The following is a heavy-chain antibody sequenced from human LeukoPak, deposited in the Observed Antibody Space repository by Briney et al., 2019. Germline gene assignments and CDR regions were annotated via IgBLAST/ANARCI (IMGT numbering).Heavy chain of an antibody. CDR2: IADDGNNK. V-gene: IGHV3-30*18. CDR3: AKEVIAAGGKFDY. D-gene: IGHD6-13*01. CDR1: GFTFSTST. Sequence: GGSLRLSRAASGFTFSTSTMHWVRPAPAQGLEWAAVIADDGNNKYYAGSVKGRFAISGDNSKSTLYVQMNRLRAEDTAVYYCAKEVIAAGGKFDYWGQGGMVTVSS. J-gene: IGHJ4*02.